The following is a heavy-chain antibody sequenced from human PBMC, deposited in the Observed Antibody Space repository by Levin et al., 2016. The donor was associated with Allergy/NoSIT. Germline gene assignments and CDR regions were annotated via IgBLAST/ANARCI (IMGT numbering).Heavy chain of an antibody. D-gene: IGHD3-10*01. CDR3: ARESYGSGMSYYYYGMDV. V-gene: IGHV4-59*01. J-gene: IGHJ6*02. Sequence: SETLSLTCSVSGGSISSYYWSWIRQPPGRDWSGLGISIIVGSTNYNPSLKSRVTISVDTSKNQFSLKLSSVTATDTAVYYCARESYGSGMSYYYYGMDVWGQGTTVTVSS. CDR1: GGSISSYY. CDR2: SIIVGST.